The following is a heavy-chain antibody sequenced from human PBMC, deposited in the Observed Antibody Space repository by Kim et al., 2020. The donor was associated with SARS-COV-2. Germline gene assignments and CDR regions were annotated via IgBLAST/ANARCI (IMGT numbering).Heavy chain of an antibody. D-gene: IGHD3-10*01. CDR1: GGTFSSYA. J-gene: IGHJ4*02. CDR2: IIPIFGTA. CDR3: ARSDSFQGYGSGSYGHADY. V-gene: IGHV1-69*13. Sequence: SVKVSCKASGGTFSSYAISWVRQAPGQGLEWMGGIIPIFGTANYAQKFQGRVTITADESTSTAYMELSSLRSEDTAVYYCARSDSFQGYGSGSYGHADYWGQGTLVTVSS.